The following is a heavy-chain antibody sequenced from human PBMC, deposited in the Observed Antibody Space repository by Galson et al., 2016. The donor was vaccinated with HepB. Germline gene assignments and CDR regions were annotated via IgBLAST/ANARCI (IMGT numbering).Heavy chain of an antibody. CDR3: ARENFWKLDQ. CDR1: GFSFSRYR. CDR2: IRADGTAN. D-gene: IGHD3-3*01. J-gene: IGHJ5*02. V-gene: IGHV3-7*03. Sequence: SLRLSCAASGFSFSRYRMAWVRQAPGKGLEWVGNIRADGTANDYVGSVKGRFTMSRDNAQKSLFLQMTSLRVEDTAVYYCARENFWKLDQWGQGTLVTVSS.